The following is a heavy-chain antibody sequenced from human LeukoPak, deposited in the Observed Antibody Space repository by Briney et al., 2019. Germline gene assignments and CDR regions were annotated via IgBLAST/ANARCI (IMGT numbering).Heavy chain of an antibody. Sequence: SETLSLTCTVSGGSISSSSYYWGWIRQPPGKGLEWIGSIYYSGSTYYNLSLKSRVTISVDTSKNQFSLKLSSVTAADTAVYYCASRREYCSGGSCYLTERLFYYWGQGTLVTVSS. CDR1: GGSISSSSYY. D-gene: IGHD2-15*01. CDR2: IYYSGST. J-gene: IGHJ4*02. CDR3: ASRREYCSGGSCYLTERLFYY. V-gene: IGHV4-39*01.